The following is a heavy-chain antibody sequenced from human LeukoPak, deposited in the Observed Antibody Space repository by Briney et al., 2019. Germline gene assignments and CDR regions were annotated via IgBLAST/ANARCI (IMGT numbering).Heavy chain of an antibody. CDR2: IWYDGSNK. J-gene: IGHJ6*02. V-gene: IGHV3-33*01. CDR1: GFTFSSYG. D-gene: IGHD1-26*01. Sequence: GRSLRLSCAASGFTFSSYGMHWVRQAPGKGLEWVAVIWYDGSNKYYADSVKGRFTISRDNSKNTLYLQMNSLRAEDTAVYYCARERSDYYYYYGMDVWGQGTTVTVSS. CDR3: ARERSDYYYYYGMDV.